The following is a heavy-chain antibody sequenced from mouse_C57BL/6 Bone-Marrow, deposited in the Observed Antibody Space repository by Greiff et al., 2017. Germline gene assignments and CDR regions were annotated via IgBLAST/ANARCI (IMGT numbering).Heavy chain of an antibody. D-gene: IGHD3-1*01. CDR2: ISYAGSN. CDR3: ARGGLSSYAMDY. CDR1: GYSITSGYY. V-gene: IGHV3-6*01. Sequence: VQLKESGPGLVKPSQSLSLTCSVTGYSITSGYYWNWIRQFPGNKLEWMGYISYAGSNNYNPSLKNRISITRDTSKHQFFLKLNSVTTEDTATXSCARGGLSSYAMDYWGQGTSVTVSS. J-gene: IGHJ4*01.